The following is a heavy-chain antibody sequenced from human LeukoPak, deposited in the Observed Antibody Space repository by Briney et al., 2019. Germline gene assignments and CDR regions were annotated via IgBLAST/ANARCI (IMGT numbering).Heavy chain of an antibody. CDR3: ARGSYYGSGVYGMDV. J-gene: IGHJ6*02. D-gene: IGHD3-10*01. CDR1: GGSISSSSYY. V-gene: IGHV4-39*01. CDR2: IYYSGST. Sequence: PSETLSLTCTVSGGSISSSSYYWGWIRQPPGKGLEWIGSIYYSGSTYYNPSLKSRVTISVDTSKNQFSLKLSSVTAADTAVYYCARGSYYGSGVYGMDVWGQGTTVTVSS.